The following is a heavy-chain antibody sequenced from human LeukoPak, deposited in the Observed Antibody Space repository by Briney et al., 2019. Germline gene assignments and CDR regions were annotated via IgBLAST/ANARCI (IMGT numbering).Heavy chain of an antibody. CDR2: IYTSGST. V-gene: IGHV4-61*02. D-gene: IGHD2-2*01. CDR3: ASCSSTSCYADYYYYMDV. Sequence: PSETLSLTCTVSGGSISSGSYYWSWFRQPVGKGLEWIGRIYTSGSTNYNPSLKSRVTISVDTSKNQFSLKLSSVTAADTAVYYCASCSSTSCYADYYYYMDVWGKGTTVTISS. J-gene: IGHJ6*03. CDR1: GGSISSGSYY.